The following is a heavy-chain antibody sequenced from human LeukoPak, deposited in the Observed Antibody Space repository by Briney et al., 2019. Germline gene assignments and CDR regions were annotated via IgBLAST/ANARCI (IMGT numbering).Heavy chain of an antibody. D-gene: IGHD2-21*01. J-gene: IGHJ3*02. CDR3: ACVVRGAFDI. CDR2: INPSGGST. CDR1: GFTFTSYY. Sequence: GASENVSCKASGFTFTSYYMHWVRQAPGQGLEWMGIINPSGGSTSYPQKFQGRVAMTRDTSTSTVYMELSSLRSEDTAVYYCACVVRGAFDIWGQGTLVTVSS. V-gene: IGHV1-46*03.